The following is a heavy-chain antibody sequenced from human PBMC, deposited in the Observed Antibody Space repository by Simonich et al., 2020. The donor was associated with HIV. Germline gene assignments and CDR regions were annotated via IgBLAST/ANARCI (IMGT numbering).Heavy chain of an antibody. Sequence: QVELQQWGAGLLNPSETLSLTCAVFHGSFSDYYLSWIRQPPGKGLEWIGEINHSGSTKYNPYPKRRATISVDTSKNQFSLKLRSVTAADTAVYYCARAGLTMVRGVPASFDVWGQGTMVTVSS. D-gene: IGHD3-10*01. CDR1: HGSFSDYY. J-gene: IGHJ3*01. CDR3: ARAGLTMVRGVPASFDV. V-gene: IGHV4-34*01. CDR2: INHSGST.